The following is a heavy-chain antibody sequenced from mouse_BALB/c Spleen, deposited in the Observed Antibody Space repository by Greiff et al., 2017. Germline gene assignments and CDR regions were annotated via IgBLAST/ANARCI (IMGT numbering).Heavy chain of an antibody. CDR1: GYSITSGYY. CDR3: ARVGGNYSYYFDY. Sequence: EVQLQESGPGLVKPSQSLSLTCSVTGYSITSGYYWNWIRQFPGNKLEWMGYISYDGSNNYNPSLKNRISITRDTSKNQFFLKLNSVTTEDTATYYCARVGGNYSYYFDYWGQGTTLIVSS. CDR2: ISYDGSN. V-gene: IGHV3-6*02. D-gene: IGHD2-1*01. J-gene: IGHJ2*01.